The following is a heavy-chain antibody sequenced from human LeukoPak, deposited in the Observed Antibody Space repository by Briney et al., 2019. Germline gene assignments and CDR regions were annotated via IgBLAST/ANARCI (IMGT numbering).Heavy chain of an antibody. J-gene: IGHJ6*02. V-gene: IGHV4-39*01. CDR2: IYYSGST. CDR3: ARLLAQTLRYFDRFYGMDV. D-gene: IGHD3-9*01. Sequence: SETLSLTCTVSGGSISSSSYYWGWIRQPPGKGLERIGSIYYSGSTYYNPSLKSRVTISVDTSKNQFSLKLSSVTAADTAVYYCARLLAQTLRYFDRFYGMDVWGQGTTVTVSS. CDR1: GGSISSSSYY.